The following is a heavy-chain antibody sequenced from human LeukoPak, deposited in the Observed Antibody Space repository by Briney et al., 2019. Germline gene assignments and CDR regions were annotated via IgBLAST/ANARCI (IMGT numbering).Heavy chain of an antibody. CDR1: GFTVSSNY. CDR2: IYSGGST. CDR3: ARYLVAGETYYYYYGMDV. V-gene: IGHV3-66*01. J-gene: IGHJ6*02. D-gene: IGHD6-19*01. Sequence: GSLRLSCAASGFTVSSNYMSWVRQAPGKGLEWVSIIYSGGSTYYADSVKGRFTISRDTSKNTLYLQMNSLKAEDTAVYYCARYLVAGETYYYYYGMDVWGQGTTVTVSS.